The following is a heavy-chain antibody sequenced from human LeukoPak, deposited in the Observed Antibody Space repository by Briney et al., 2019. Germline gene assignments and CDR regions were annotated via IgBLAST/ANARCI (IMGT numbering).Heavy chain of an antibody. D-gene: IGHD1-14*01. Sequence: GGSLRLSCAASGFTFSSYWRNWVRQAPGKGLEWVANIKQDGSEKYYVDSVKARFTVSRDNAKNSLHLQMNSLRAEDTAVYYCARDTGYGMDVWGKGTTVTVSS. CDR2: IKQDGSEK. J-gene: IGHJ6*04. V-gene: IGHV3-7*03. CDR3: ARDTGYGMDV. CDR1: GFTFSSYW.